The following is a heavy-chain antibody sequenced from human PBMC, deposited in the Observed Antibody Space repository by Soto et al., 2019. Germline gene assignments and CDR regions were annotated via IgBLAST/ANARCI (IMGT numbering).Heavy chain of an antibody. Sequence: QVQLQESGPGLVKPSQTLSLTCTVSGGSITSGGYYWNWIRQHPGKGLEWIGYIYYSGSTYYNPSLQSRVTISADTSKNQFSLKLSSVTAADTAVYYCAREGGYCSGGGCYRTPHWGQGTLVTVSS. J-gene: IGHJ4*02. CDR3: AREGGYCSGGGCYRTPH. D-gene: IGHD2-15*01. V-gene: IGHV4-31*03. CDR2: IYYSGST. CDR1: GGSITSGGYY.